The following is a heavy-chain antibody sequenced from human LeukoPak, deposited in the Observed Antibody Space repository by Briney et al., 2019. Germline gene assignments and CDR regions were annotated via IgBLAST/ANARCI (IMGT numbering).Heavy chain of an antibody. CDR1: GYSFTSYW. J-gene: IGHJ6*02. V-gene: IGHV5-51*01. CDR2: IYPGDSDT. Sequence: PGESLKISCKGSGYSFTSYWIGWVRQMPGKGLEWMGIIYPGDSDTRYSPSFQGQVTILADKSISTAYLQWSSLKASDTAMYYCAALGYGSGSYSDYYYGMDVWGQGTTVTVSS. D-gene: IGHD3-10*01. CDR3: AALGYGSGSYSDYYYGMDV.